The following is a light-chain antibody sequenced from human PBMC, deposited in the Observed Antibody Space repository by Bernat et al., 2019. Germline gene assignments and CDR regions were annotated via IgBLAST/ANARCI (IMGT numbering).Light chain of an antibody. V-gene: IGLV10-54*04. CDR1: SINVGNQG. CDR2: RHN. CDR3: SAWDSSVSAYV. Sequence: QAGLTQPPSVSKDLRQTATLTCTGNSINVGNQGAAWLQQHQGHPPKLLSYRHNNRPSGISERFSASRSGNTASLTITGLQPEDEAAYYCSAWDSSVSAYVLGTGTKVTVL. J-gene: IGLJ1*01.